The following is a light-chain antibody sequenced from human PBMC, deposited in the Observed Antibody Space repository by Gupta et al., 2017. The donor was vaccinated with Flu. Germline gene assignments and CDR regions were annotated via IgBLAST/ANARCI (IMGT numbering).Light chain of an antibody. V-gene: IGLV2-14*01. CDR2: EVS. CDR3: NAYTSSSTLV. CDR1: SSDVGGYNY. Sequence: QSALTQPASVSGSPGQSITISCTGTSSDVGGYNYVSWYQQHPGKPPNLMIYEVSNRPAGVSSRFSASKSGNTASLTISGREEEDAADYYCNAYTSSSTLVFGTGTKVTVL. J-gene: IGLJ1*01.